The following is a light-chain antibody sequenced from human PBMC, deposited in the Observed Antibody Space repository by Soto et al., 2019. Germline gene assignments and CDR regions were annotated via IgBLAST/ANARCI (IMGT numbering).Light chain of an antibody. CDR3: QQYNNWLT. CDR2: GAS. CDR1: QSVSSN. J-gene: IGKJ2*01. V-gene: IGKV3-15*01. Sequence: EIVMTQSPATLSVSPGERATLSCRASQSVSSNLAWYQQXXXQAPRLLIYGASTRATGIPARXXGXGSXXXFTLTISSLQSEDFAVYYCQQYNNWLTFGQGTKLEIK.